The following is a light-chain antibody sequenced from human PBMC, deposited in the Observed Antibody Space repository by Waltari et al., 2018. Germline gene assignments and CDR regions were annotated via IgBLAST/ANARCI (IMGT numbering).Light chain of an antibody. CDR2: AES. Sequence: DIQMTQSPSSVSASVGDRVTISCRASQDVRTWLAWYQQKPGKAPNLLINAESTLQSGVPSRFSGRGSGTDFTLTISSLQPEDFATYYCQQANSFPLITFGQGTRLEIK. J-gene: IGKJ5*01. CDR3: QQANSFPLIT. V-gene: IGKV1-12*01. CDR1: QDVRTW.